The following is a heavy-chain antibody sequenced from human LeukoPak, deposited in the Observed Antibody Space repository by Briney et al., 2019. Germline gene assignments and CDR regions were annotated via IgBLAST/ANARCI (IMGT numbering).Heavy chain of an antibody. CDR3: ARDRITGTKSPGFDP. V-gene: IGHV3-64*01. Sequence: GGSLRLSCAASGFTFSSYAMHWARQAPGKGLEYVSAISSNGGSTYYANSVKGRFTISRDNSKNTLYLQMGSLRAEDMAVYYCARDRITGTKSPGFDPWGQGTLVTVSS. CDR2: ISSNGGST. CDR1: GFTFSSYA. D-gene: IGHD1-7*01. J-gene: IGHJ5*02.